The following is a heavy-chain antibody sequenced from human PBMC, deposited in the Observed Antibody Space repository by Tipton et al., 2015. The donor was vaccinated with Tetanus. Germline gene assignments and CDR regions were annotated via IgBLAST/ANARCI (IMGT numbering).Heavy chain of an antibody. CDR1: GFSFGGSX. V-gene: IGHV3-73*01. Sequence: SLRLSCAASGFSFGGSXXXXXXXXXXKGLEWXGRIRTXTNXXXXXXXASXXXRFTIARDDSKTTAXLHMNSLTIEDAAVYYCTIGYDFWSDTPPFWGRGTQVTVSS. J-gene: IGHJ4*02. D-gene: IGHD3-3*01. CDR3: TIGYDFWSDTPPF. CDR2: IRTXTNXXXX.